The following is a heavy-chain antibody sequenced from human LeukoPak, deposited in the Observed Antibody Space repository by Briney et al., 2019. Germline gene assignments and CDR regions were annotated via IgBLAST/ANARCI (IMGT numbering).Heavy chain of an antibody. V-gene: IGHV3-33*01. CDR3: ARGEMATIGAYYYGMDV. D-gene: IGHD5-24*01. CDR1: GFTFSSYG. Sequence: GGSLRLSCAASGFTFSSYGMHWVRQAPGKGLEWVAVIWYDGSNKYYADSVKGRFTISRGNSKNTLYLQMNSLRAEDTAVYYCARGEMATIGAYYYGMDVWGQGTTVTVSS. J-gene: IGHJ6*02. CDR2: IWYDGSNK.